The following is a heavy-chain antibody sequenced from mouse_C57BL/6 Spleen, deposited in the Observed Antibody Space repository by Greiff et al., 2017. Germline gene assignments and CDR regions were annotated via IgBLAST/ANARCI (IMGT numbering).Heavy chain of an antibody. CDR2: INYDGSST. V-gene: IGHV5-16*01. Sequence: EVKLMESEGGLVQPGSSMKLSCTASGFTFSDYYMAWVRQVPEKGLEWVANINYDGSSTYYLDSLKSRFIISRDNAKNILYLQMSSLKSEDTATYYCARSLGSSRYFDVWGTGTTVTVSS. J-gene: IGHJ1*03. CDR3: ARSLGSSRYFDV. CDR1: GFTFSDYY. D-gene: IGHD1-1*01.